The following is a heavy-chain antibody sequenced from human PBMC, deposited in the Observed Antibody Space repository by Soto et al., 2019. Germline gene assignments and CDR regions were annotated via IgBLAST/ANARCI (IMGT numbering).Heavy chain of an antibody. CDR2: ISGSGGST. V-gene: IGHV3-23*01. Sequence: GGSLRLSCAASGFTFSSYAMSWVRQAPGKGLEWVSAISGSGGSTYYADSVKGRFTISRDNSKNTLYLQMNSLRAEDTAVYYCAKDVYPLIAVVGTGPYYFDYWGQGTLVTVSS. CDR3: AKDVYPLIAVVGTGPYYFDY. J-gene: IGHJ4*02. D-gene: IGHD6-19*01. CDR1: GFTFSSYA.